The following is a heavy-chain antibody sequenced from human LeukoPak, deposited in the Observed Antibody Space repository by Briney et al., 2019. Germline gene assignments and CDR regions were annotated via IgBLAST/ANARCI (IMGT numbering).Heavy chain of an antibody. J-gene: IGHJ4*02. V-gene: IGHV3-48*03. CDR2: ISTSGNPI. Sequence: GGSLRLSCAASGFTFGNYEMNWVRQAPGKGLEWISYISTSGNPIFYADSVKGRFTISRDNAKNSLYLQMNSLRAEDTAVYYCARGFAPHDYWGQGTLVTVSS. CDR1: GFTFGNYE. CDR3: ARGFAPHDY.